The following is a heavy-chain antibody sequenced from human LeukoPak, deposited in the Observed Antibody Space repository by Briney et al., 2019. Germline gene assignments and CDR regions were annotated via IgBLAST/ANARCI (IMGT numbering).Heavy chain of an antibody. D-gene: IGHD6-13*01. Sequence: PGGSLRLSCAASGFTFSSYEMNWVRQAPGKGLEWVSYICSSASTIYSADSVKGRFTISRDNAKISLYLQMNSRRAEDTAVYYCARLPGYSSSWYDWYFDLWGRGTLVTVSS. V-gene: IGHV3-48*03. CDR3: ARLPGYSSSWYDWYFDL. CDR2: ICSSASTI. J-gene: IGHJ2*01. CDR1: GFTFSSYE.